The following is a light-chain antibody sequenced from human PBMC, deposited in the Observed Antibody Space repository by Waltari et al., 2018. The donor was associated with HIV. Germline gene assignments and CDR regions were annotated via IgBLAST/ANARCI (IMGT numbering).Light chain of an antibody. CDR1: TSDVGAYNY. CDR3: TSYAGRNTLV. Sequence: QSALTQPPSASGSPGQSVTISCTGKTSDVGAYNYVSWYQQHPGKAPKLMIYGVFKRPSGVPDRFSGSKSGNTASLTVSGLQAEDEADYYCTSYAGRNTLVFGGGTKLTVL. J-gene: IGLJ2*01. CDR2: GVF. V-gene: IGLV2-8*01.